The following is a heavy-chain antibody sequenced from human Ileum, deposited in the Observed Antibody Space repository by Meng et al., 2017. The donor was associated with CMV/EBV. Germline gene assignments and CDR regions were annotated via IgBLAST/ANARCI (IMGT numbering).Heavy chain of an antibody. CDR2: ITHSGRT. V-gene: IGHV4-34*01. CDR3: ARGLASGWPDY. Sequence: QVPVQQWGVGLLKPSETLSLSCAVFGGSFTGYYWSWFRQSPGKGLEWIGEITHSGRTSYNLSLKSRVTISVDMSKYQFSLKLTSVTAADTAIYYCARGLASGWPDYWGQGTLVTVSS. D-gene: IGHD3-10*01. CDR1: GGSFTGYY. J-gene: IGHJ4*02.